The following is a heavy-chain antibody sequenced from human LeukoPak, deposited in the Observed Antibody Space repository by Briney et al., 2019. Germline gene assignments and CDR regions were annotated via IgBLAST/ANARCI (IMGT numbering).Heavy chain of an antibody. CDR3: ARENYGSGSYRDYYYGMDV. J-gene: IGHJ6*04. Sequence: GGSLRLSCAASGFTFSSYSMNWARQAPGKGLEWVSSISSSSSYIYYADSVKGRFTISRDNAKNSLYLQMDSLRAEDTAVYYCARENYGSGSYRDYYYGMDVWGKGTTVTVSS. CDR1: GFTFSSYS. CDR2: ISSSSSYI. D-gene: IGHD3-10*01. V-gene: IGHV3-21*01.